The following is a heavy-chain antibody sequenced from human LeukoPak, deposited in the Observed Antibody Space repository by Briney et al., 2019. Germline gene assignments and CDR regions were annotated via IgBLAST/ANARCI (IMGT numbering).Heavy chain of an antibody. V-gene: IGHV3-30-3*01. CDR1: GFTFSSYA. CDR3: AKGFWGVVVAAAFDY. D-gene: IGHD2-15*01. J-gene: IGHJ4*02. CDR2: ISYDGSNK. Sequence: GRSLRLSCAASGFTFSSYAMHWVRQAPGKGLEGVAVISYDGSNKYYADSVKGRFTISRDNSKNTLYLQMNSLRAEDTAVYYCAKGFWGVVVAAAFDYWGQGTLVTVSS.